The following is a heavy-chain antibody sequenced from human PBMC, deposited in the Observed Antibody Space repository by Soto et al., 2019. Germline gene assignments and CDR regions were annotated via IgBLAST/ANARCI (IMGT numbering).Heavy chain of an antibody. Sequence: QVQLVQSGDEVKKPGASVKVSCKASGYIFVNYGIAWVRQAPGQGLEWMGWISPYTGNTHSASKVQGRLTMTTDTATRTAYMDLLSLTSDATAVYYCVMVDNYVTPTPQDVCGQGTTVTVSS. CDR3: VMVDNYVTPTPQDV. V-gene: IGHV1-18*01. CDR1: GYIFVNYG. CDR2: ISPYTGNT. D-gene: IGHD3-16*01. J-gene: IGHJ6*02.